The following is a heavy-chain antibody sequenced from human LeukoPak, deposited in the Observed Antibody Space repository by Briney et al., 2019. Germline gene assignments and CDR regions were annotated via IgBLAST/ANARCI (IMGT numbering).Heavy chain of an antibody. CDR1: GGTFNTYA. Sequence: GASVKVSCKGSGGTFNTYAFAWVRQAPGQGLEWMGSIIPIFGSPFYSQKFQGRVIITADESTTTAYMELTRLRPDDTAIYYCARDPGHGNSWFDYWGQGTQVTVSS. D-gene: IGHD2/OR15-2a*01. CDR2: IIPIFGSP. V-gene: IGHV1-69*13. J-gene: IGHJ4*02. CDR3: ARDPGHGNSWFDY.